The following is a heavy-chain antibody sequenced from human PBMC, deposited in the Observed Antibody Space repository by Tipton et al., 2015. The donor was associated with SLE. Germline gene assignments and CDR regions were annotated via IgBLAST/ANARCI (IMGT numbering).Heavy chain of an antibody. CDR1: GFTFSSYA. D-gene: IGHD3-22*01. CDR2: ISYDGSNK. J-gene: IGHJ4*02. V-gene: IGHV3-30-3*01. Sequence: SLRLSCAASGFTFSSYAMSWVRQAPGKGLEWVAVISYDGSNKYYADSVKGRFTISRDNSKNTLYLQMNSLRTEDTAVYYCARPYDSSGYIDYWGQGTLVTVSS. CDR3: ARPYDSSGYIDY.